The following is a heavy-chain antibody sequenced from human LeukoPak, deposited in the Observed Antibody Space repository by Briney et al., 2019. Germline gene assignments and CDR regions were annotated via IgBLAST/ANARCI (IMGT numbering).Heavy chain of an antibody. CDR3: AREDDYGDYFDY. V-gene: IGHV4-59*01. CDR2: IYYSGST. J-gene: IGHJ4*02. Sequence: SETLSLTCTVSGGSISSYYWSWIRQPPGKGLEWIGYIYYSGSTNYNPSLKSRVTISVDTSKNQFSLKLSSVTAADTAVYYCAREDDYGDYFDYWGQGTLVTVSS. CDR1: GGSISSYY. D-gene: IGHD4-17*01.